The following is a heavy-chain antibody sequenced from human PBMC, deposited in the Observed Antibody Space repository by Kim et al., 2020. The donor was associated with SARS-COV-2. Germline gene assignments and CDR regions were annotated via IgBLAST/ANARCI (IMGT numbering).Heavy chain of an antibody. CDR2: ISSSSSTI. V-gene: IGHV3-48*02. CDR3: ARESVSEDYGMDV. CDR1: GFTFSSYS. J-gene: IGHJ6*02. Sequence: GGSLRLSCAASGFTFSSYSMNWVRQAPGKGLEWVSYISSSSSTIYYADSVKGRFTISRDNAKNSLYLQMNSLREEDTAVYYCARESVSEDYGMDVWGQGTTVTVSS. D-gene: IGHD2-8*01.